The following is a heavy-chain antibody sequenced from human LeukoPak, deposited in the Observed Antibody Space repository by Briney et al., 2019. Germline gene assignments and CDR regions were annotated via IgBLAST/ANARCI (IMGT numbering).Heavy chain of an antibody. Sequence: GESLKISCKGSGYSFTSYWIGWVRPMPGKGLEWMGIIYPGDSDTRYSPSFQGQVTISADKSVSTAYLQWSSLKASDTAMYYCARLPXAAXGXXGFDYWGQGTXVTVSS. CDR2: IYPGDSDT. J-gene: IGHJ4*02. D-gene: IGHD6-13*01. CDR1: GYSFTSYW. V-gene: IGHV5-51*01. CDR3: ARLPXAAXGXXGFDY.